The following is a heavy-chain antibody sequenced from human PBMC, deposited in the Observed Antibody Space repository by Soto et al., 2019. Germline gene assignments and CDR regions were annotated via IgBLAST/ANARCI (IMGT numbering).Heavy chain of an antibody. CDR3: ARGPRYSNYCDY. CDR1: GFTFSSLG. CDR2: IWYDGSNK. V-gene: IGHV3-33*01. Sequence: GGSLRLSCAASGFTFSSLGMHWVRQAPGKGLEWVAVIWYDGSNKYYADSVKGRFTISRDNSKNTLYLQMNSLRAEDTAVYYCARGPRYSNYCDYWGQGTLVTVSS. J-gene: IGHJ4*02. D-gene: IGHD4-4*01.